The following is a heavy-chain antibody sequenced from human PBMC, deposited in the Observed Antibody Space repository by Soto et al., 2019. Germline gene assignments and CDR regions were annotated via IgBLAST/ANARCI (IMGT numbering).Heavy chain of an antibody. CDR1: GFSITSFA. D-gene: IGHD1-26*01. Sequence: PGGSLRLSCVASGFSITSFAMSWVRQAPGKGLGWASAISASGGSTYADSVKGRFTISRDNSKNTLYLQMNSLRVEGTAVYYCAKVLSSGSYSGALEYWGQGALVTVSS. J-gene: IGHJ4*02. CDR3: AKVLSSGSYSGALEY. CDR2: ISASGGST. V-gene: IGHV3-23*01.